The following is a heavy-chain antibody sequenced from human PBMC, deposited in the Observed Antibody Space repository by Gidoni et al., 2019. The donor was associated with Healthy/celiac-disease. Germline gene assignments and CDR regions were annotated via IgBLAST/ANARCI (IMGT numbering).Heavy chain of an antibody. CDR3: ARSHGSTSCYLYCSAYMDV. J-gene: IGHJ6*03. Sequence: QVQLVESGGGVVQPGRSLRLSCAASGFTFSSYAINWVRQAPGKGLEWVAVISYDGSNKYYADSVKGRFTISRDNSKNTLYLQMNSLRAEDTAVYYCARSHGSTSCYLYCSAYMDVWGKGTTVTVSS. CDR1: GFTFSSYA. V-gene: IGHV3-30*01. CDR2: ISYDGSNK. D-gene: IGHD2-2*01.